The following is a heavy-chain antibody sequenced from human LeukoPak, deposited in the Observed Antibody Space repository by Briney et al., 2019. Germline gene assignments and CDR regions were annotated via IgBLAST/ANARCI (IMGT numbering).Heavy chain of an antibody. Sequence: GGSLRLSCAASGFTFSDHYMDWVRQAPGKGLEWVGRTRNKANSYTTEYAASVKGRFTISRDDSKNSLYLQMNSLKTEDTAVYYCARQSITMIDVFDYWGQGTLVTVSS. J-gene: IGHJ4*02. CDR1: GFTFSDHY. V-gene: IGHV3-72*01. CDR3: ARQSITMIDVFDY. CDR2: TRNKANSYTT. D-gene: IGHD3-22*01.